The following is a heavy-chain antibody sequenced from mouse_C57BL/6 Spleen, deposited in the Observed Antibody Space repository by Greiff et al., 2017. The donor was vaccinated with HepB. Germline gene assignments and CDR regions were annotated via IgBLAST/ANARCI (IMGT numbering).Heavy chain of an antibody. V-gene: IGHV1-76*01. J-gene: IGHJ2*01. CDR1: GYTFTDYY. Sequence: VQLQQSGAELVRPGASVKLSCKASGYTFTDYYINWVKQRPGQGLEWIARIYPGSGNTYYNEKFKGKATLTAEKSSSTAYMQLSSLTSEDSAVYCCARRGYYFDYWGQGTTLTVSS. CDR3: ARRGYYFDY. CDR2: IYPGSGNT.